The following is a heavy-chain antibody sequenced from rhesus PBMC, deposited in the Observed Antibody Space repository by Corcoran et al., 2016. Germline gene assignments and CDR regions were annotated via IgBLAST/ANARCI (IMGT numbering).Heavy chain of an antibody. CDR1: GFTFSDYY. CDR3: AREGSISFSLDY. J-gene: IGHJ4*01. CDR2: IRKKAKGGKA. V-gene: IGHV3S22*01. D-gene: IGHD6-43*01. Sequence: EVQLVESGGGLAKPGGSLRLSCAASGFTFSDYYMSWVRQETGKGPEWVGFIRKKAKGGKAEEAGSVKVRLTSSSDDSKSIASLQMNSLKTEDTAVYYCAREGSISFSLDYWGQGVLVTVSS.